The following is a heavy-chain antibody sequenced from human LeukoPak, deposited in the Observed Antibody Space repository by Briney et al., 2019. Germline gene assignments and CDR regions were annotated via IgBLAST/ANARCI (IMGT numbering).Heavy chain of an antibody. CDR1: GFTFKDYA. CDR2: ISGDGKTT. CDR3: AKALRLGEGDSSIYRPRDF. Sequence: PGGPLRLTCTASGFTFKDYAMDWVRQAPGKGLEWISVISGDGKTTKSAASVEGRFTISRDNSRNSVFLQLNSLRTDGSALYFCAKALRLGEGDSSIYRPRDFWGQGTLVTVSS. D-gene: IGHD3-16*01. J-gene: IGHJ4*02. V-gene: IGHV3-43*02.